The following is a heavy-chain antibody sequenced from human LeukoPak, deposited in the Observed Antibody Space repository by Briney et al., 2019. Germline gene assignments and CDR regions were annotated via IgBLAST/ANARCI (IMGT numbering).Heavy chain of an antibody. J-gene: IGHJ3*02. CDR2: ISYDGSNK. Sequence: GGSLRLSCAASGFTFSSYAMHWVRQAPGKGLEWVAVISYDGSNKYYADSVKGRFTISRDNSKNTLYLQMNSLRAEDTAVYYCARAGYSSGWRFDAFDIWGQGTMVTVSS. D-gene: IGHD6-19*01. CDR1: GFTFSSYA. CDR3: ARAGYSSGWRFDAFDI. V-gene: IGHV3-30-3*01.